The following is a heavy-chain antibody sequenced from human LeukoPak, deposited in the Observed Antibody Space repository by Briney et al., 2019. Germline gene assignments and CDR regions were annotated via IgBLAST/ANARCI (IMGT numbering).Heavy chain of an antibody. J-gene: IGHJ4*02. CDR3: AIGVSSWYKDPFDY. V-gene: IGHV3-66*01. CDR1: GFTASTSY. Sequence: PGGSLRLSCAASGFTASTSYMSWVRQAPGKGLEWVSVIYSGGAIHYADPVKGRFTISRDNSKNTLYLQMNSLRLDDTAVYYCAIGVSSWYKDPFDYWGQGTLVSVSS. D-gene: IGHD6-13*01. CDR2: IYSGGAI.